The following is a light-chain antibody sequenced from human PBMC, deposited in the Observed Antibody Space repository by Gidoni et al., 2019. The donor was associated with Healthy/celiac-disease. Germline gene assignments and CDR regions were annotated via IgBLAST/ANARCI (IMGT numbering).Light chain of an antibody. Sequence: DLVVTPSPDSLAVSLGERATINCKSSPSVLYSSNNRTSLAWYQQKPGQPPKLLIYWASTRESGVPYRFSGSGSGTDFTLTISSLQAEDLAVYYCQQYYSTPQTFGQXTKVEIK. CDR2: WAS. V-gene: IGKV4-1*01. CDR3: QQYYSTPQT. CDR1: PSVLYSSNNRTS. J-gene: IGKJ1*01.